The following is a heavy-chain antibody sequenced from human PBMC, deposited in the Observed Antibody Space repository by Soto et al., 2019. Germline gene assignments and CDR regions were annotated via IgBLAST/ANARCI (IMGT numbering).Heavy chain of an antibody. CDR3: ARGIAVPVDPDY. V-gene: IGHV1-3*01. Sequence: QVQLVQSGAEVKKPGASVKVSCKASGYTFTNYAMHWVRQATGQRLEWMGWINAGNGNTKYSQKFQGRVTITRDTSASTGYMELRSRRSEDTAVYYCARGIAVPVDPDYWGQGTLVTVSS. CDR1: GYTFTNYA. CDR2: INAGNGNT. D-gene: IGHD6-19*01. J-gene: IGHJ4*02.